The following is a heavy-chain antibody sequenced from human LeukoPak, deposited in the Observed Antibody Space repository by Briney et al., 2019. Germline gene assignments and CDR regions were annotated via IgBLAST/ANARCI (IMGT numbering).Heavy chain of an antibody. CDR1: GFTFSDYY. V-gene: IGHV3-11*01. Sequence: GGSLRLSCAASGFTFSDYYITWIRQAPGKGLEWVSYISSSGTTIYYADSVKGRFTISRDNSKNTLYLQMNSLRAEDTAVYYCAKGYDLFFDYWGQGTLVTVSS. J-gene: IGHJ4*02. D-gene: IGHD3-16*01. CDR2: ISSSGTTI. CDR3: AKGYDLFFDY.